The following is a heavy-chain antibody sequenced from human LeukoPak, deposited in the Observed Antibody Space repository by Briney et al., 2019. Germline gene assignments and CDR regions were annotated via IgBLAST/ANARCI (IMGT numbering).Heavy chain of an antibody. CDR3: ARDVRDIVVVPAGYYYGMDV. CDR2: IIPILGIA. J-gene: IGHJ6*02. Sequence: GASVKVSCKASGGTFSSYAISWVRQAPGQGLEWMGRIIPILGIANYAQKFQGRVTITADKSTSTAYMELSSLRSEDTAVYYCARDVRDIVVVPAGYYYGMDVWGQGTTVTVSS. CDR1: GGTFSSYA. V-gene: IGHV1-69*04. D-gene: IGHD2-2*01.